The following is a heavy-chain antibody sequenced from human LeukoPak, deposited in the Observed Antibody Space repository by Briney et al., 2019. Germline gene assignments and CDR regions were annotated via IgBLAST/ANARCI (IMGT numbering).Heavy chain of an antibody. CDR1: GVSFSGYY. D-gene: IGHD3-10*01. CDR2: INHSGST. Sequence: PSETLSLTSAVYGVSFSGYYWSWIRQPPGKGLEWIGEINHSGSTNYNPSLKSRVTISVDTSKNQFSLKLSSVTAADTAVYYCARGPLYYYGSGSYLVYFDYWGQGTLVTVSS. CDR3: ARGPLYYYGSGSYLVYFDY. V-gene: IGHV4-34*01. J-gene: IGHJ4*02.